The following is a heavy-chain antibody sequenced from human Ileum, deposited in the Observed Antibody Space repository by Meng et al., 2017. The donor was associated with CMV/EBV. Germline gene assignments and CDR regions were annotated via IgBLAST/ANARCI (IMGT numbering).Heavy chain of an antibody. Sequence: QVQLEESGPGLVRPSETLSLICTVPGCSNSIYCWNWIRQSAGKRPEWIGRICGTGTIQYNPSFKSRLTLSLDTSKSQFSLRLTSVTAADTAVYFCARRVREVRERSWENWLTPWGQGILVTVSS. CDR2: ICGTGTI. V-gene: IGHV4-4*07. CDR1: GCSNSIYC. D-gene: IGHD3-10*01. CDR3: ARRVREVRERSWENWLTP. J-gene: IGHJ5*02.